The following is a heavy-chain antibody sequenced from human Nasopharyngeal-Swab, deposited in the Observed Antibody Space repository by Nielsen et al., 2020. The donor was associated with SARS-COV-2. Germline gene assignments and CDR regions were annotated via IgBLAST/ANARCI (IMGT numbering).Heavy chain of an antibody. CDR1: GFTFSTSD. Sequence: GESLKISCAASGFTFSTSDMHWVRLVTGKGLEWVSAIGTTGDTYYGGSVKGRFTTSREDAKNSLYLQMNSLRAGDTAVYYCARGGALYCGGDRYSKNPNYGMDVWGQGTTVIVSS. CDR2: IGTTGDT. V-gene: IGHV3-13*01. J-gene: IGHJ6*02. D-gene: IGHD2-21*02. CDR3: ARGGALYCGGDRYSKNPNYGMDV.